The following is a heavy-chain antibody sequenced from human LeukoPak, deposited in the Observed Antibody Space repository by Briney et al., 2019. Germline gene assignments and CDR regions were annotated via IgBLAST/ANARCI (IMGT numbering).Heavy chain of an antibody. CDR1: GFSFSIYF. J-gene: IGHJ4*02. Sequence: GGSLRLSCAASGFSFSIYFMNWVRQAPGKGLECVSVISGSGGSTYYADSVKGRFTISRDNSKKTLYLQMNSLRAEDTAVYYCAKANVVVVTATHFDYWGQGTLVTVSS. D-gene: IGHD2-15*01. CDR2: ISGSGGST. V-gene: IGHV3-23*01. CDR3: AKANVVVVTATHFDY.